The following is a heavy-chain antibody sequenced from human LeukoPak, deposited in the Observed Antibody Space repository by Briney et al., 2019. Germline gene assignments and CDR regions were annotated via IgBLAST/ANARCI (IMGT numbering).Heavy chain of an antibody. J-gene: IGHJ5*02. CDR3: ARGRYYDFWSGYYLHWFDP. Sequence: SETLSLTCTVSGGSISTHYWSWIRQPPGKGLEWIGEINHSGSTNYNPSLKSRVTISVDTSKNQFSLKLSSVTAADTAVYYCARGRYYDFWSGYYLHWFDPWGQGTLVTVSS. CDR1: GGSISTHY. V-gene: IGHV4-34*01. D-gene: IGHD3-3*01. CDR2: INHSGST.